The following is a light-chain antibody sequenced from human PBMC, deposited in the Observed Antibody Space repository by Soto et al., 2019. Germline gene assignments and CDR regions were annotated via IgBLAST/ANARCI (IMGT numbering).Light chain of an antibody. CDR2: DVS. J-gene: IGLJ1*01. Sequence: QSALAQPASVSGSPGQSITISCTGTSSDVGGYNYVSWYQQHPGKAQKLMISDVSNRPSGVSNRFSGSKSGNTASLTISGLQTEDEADYYCSSYTTSSTYVFGTGTKVTVL. CDR3: SSYTTSSTYV. CDR1: SSDVGGYNY. V-gene: IGLV2-14*01.